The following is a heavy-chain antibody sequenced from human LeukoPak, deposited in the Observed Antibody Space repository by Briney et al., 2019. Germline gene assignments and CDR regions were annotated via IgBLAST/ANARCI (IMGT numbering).Heavy chain of an antibody. CDR3: ARGRREQGVLRFLEWLREYYFDY. CDR2: MNPNSGNT. V-gene: IGHV1-8*01. J-gene: IGHJ4*02. Sequence: ASVKVSCKASGYTFTSYDINWVRQATGQGLEWMGWMNPNSGNTGYAQKFQGRVTMTRNTSISTAYMELSSLRSEDTAVYYCARGRREQGVLRFLEWLREYYFDYWGQGTLVTVSS. CDR1: GYTFTSYD. D-gene: IGHD3-3*01.